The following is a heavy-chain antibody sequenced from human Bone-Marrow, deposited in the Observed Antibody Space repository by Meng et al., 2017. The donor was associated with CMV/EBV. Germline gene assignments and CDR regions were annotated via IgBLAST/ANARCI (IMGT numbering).Heavy chain of an antibody. CDR3: ATLEWLLPDY. CDR1: GFTFSSYS. Sequence: GGSLRLSCAASGFTFSSYSMNWVRQAPGKGLEWVSYISSSGSTIYYADSVKGRFTISRDNAKNSLYLQMNSLRAEDTAVYYCATLEWLLPDYWGQGTLVTVSS. D-gene: IGHD3-3*01. CDR2: ISSSGSTI. V-gene: IGHV3-48*04. J-gene: IGHJ4*02.